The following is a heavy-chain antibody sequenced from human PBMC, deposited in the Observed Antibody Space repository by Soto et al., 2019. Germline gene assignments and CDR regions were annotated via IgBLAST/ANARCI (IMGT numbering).Heavy chain of an antibody. Sequence: EVQLVESGGGLVQPGGSLRLSCAASEFTFSSYWMHWVRQAPGKGLMWVSRINSDGSGTNYADSVKGRFTISRDNAKKTCYLQLNGWRVEETAVYYGAGGWVNYGSGSYDVWGQGTTVPSP. CDR3: AGGWVNYGSGSYDV. D-gene: IGHD3-10*01. CDR2: INSDGSGT. CDR1: EFTFSSYW. V-gene: IGHV3-74*01. J-gene: IGHJ6*02.